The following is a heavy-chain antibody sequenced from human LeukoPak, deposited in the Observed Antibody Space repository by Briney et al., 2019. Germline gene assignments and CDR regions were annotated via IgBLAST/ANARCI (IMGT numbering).Heavy chain of an antibody. V-gene: IGHV3-30-3*01. J-gene: IGHJ4*02. D-gene: IGHD3-22*01. CDR2: ISYDGSNK. Sequence: PGGSVRLCCAASGFTFSSYAMHWVRQAPGKGLEWVAVISYDGSNKYYADSVKGRFTISRDNSKNTLYLQMNSLRAEDTAVYYCARATVDSSGYYYKAPLVYLDYWGQGTLVTVSS. CDR1: GFTFSSYA. CDR3: ARATVDSSGYYYKAPLVYLDY.